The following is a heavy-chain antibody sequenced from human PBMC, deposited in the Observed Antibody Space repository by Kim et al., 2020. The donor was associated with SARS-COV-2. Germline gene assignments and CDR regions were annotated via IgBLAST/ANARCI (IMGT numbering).Heavy chain of an antibody. J-gene: IGHJ5*02. CDR3: TRDRGHVLLWFGELEKGNWFDP. D-gene: IGHD3-10*01. CDR2: IRSKAYGGTT. Sequence: GGSLRLSCTASGFTFGDYAMSWFRQAPGKGLEWVGFIRSKAYGGTTEYAASVKGRFTISRDDSKSIAYLQMNSLKTEDTAVYYCTRDRGHVLLWFGELEKGNWFDPWGQGTLVTVSS. CDR1: GFTFGDYA. V-gene: IGHV3-49*03.